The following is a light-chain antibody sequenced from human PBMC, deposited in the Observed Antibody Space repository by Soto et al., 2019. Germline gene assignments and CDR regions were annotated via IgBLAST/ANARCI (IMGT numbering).Light chain of an antibody. CDR3: SSYAGSNNFV. V-gene: IGLV2-8*01. Sequence: QSALTQPPSASGSPGQSVTISCTGTSSDVGGSNNYVSWYQQHPCKAPKLMIYEVSKPPSGVPDRFSGSKSGNTASLTVSGLQAEDEADYYCSSYAGSNNFVFGTGTKVTVL. CDR2: EVS. CDR1: SSDVGGSNNY. J-gene: IGLJ1*01.